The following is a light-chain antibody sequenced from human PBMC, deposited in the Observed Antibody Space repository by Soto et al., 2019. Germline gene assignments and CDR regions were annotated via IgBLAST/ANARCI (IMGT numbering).Light chain of an antibody. V-gene: IGKV3-20*01. CDR2: GTS. CDR1: QTIVSTY. CDR3: QQYSGSPPRT. Sequence: EVVLTQSPGTLSLSPGERATLYCRTSQTIVSTYLAWYQQKAGQAPRLLMYGTSSRATGIPDRFSGSGSGTDFTLTSSSVEPEDFAIYYCQQYSGSPPRTFGQGTKVEIK. J-gene: IGKJ1*01.